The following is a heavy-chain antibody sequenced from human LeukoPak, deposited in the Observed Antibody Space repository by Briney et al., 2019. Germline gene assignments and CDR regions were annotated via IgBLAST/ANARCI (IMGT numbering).Heavy chain of an antibody. D-gene: IGHD1-26*01. CDR2: IYSGGST. CDR1: GFTVSSNY. Sequence: GGSLRLSCAASGFTVSSNYMSWVRQAPGKGLEWVSVIYSGGSTYYADSVKGRFTISRDNSKNTLYLQMNSLRAEDTAVYYCARDSGSYPWYFDYWGQGTLVTVSS. CDR3: ARDSGSYPWYFDY. J-gene: IGHJ4*02. V-gene: IGHV3-66*02.